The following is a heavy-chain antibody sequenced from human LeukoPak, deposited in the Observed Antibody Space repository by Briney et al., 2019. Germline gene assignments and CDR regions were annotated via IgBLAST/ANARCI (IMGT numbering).Heavy chain of an antibody. D-gene: IGHD6-6*01. CDR1: GGSISSSSYY. J-gene: IGHJ4*02. CDR3: ARLRAAAREIDY. Sequence: SETLSLTCTVSGGSISSSSYYWGWIRQPPGKGLEWIGSIYYSGSTYYNPSLKSRVTISVDTSKNQFSLKLSSVTAADTAVYYSARLRAAAREIDYWGQGTLVTVSS. V-gene: IGHV4-39*01. CDR2: IYYSGST.